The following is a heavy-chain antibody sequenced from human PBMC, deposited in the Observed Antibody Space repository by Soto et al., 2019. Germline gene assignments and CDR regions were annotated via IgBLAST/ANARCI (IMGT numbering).Heavy chain of an antibody. J-gene: IGHJ5*02. D-gene: IGHD3-3*01. Sequence: GGSLRLSCAASGFTFSSYAMHWVCQAPGKGLEWVAVISYDGSNKYYADSVKGRFTISRDNSKNTLYLQMNSLRAEDTAVYYCARDRGITIFGVPYLNWFDPWGQGTLVTVSS. CDR1: GFTFSSYA. CDR2: ISYDGSNK. CDR3: ARDRGITIFGVPYLNWFDP. V-gene: IGHV3-30-3*01.